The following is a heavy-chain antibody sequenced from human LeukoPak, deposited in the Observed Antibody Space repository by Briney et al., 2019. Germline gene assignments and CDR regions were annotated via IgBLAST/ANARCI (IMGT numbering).Heavy chain of an antibody. D-gene: IGHD3-22*01. V-gene: IGHV5-51*01. Sequence: GESLKISCKASGYSFTNYWIGWVRQMPGKGLEWMGIIYPGDSDTRYSPSFQGQVTISADKSISTAYLQWSSLKASDTAMYYCARLGTMIIVPTNYWGQGTPVTVSS. CDR1: GYSFTNYW. J-gene: IGHJ4*02. CDR2: IYPGDSDT. CDR3: ARLGTMIIVPTNY.